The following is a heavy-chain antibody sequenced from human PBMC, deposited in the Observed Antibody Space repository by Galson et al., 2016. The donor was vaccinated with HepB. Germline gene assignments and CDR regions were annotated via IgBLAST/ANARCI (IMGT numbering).Heavy chain of an antibody. V-gene: IGHV3-33*01. CDR3: ARDPPGSDYGLDV. CDR2: ISFDGGGE. CDR1: GFTFGSYE. J-gene: IGHJ6*04. Sequence: SLRLSCATSGFTFGSYEMHWVRQPPGKGLEWVAIISFDGGGEKYADSVKSRFTISRDNFQNTLFLQMSSLRVEDTAVYYCARDPPGSDYGLDVWGKGTTVTVSS.